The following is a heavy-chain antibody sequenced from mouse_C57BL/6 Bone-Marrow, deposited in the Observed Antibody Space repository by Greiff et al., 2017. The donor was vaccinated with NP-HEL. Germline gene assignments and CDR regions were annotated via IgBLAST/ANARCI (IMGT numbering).Heavy chain of an antibody. CDR3: ARLYGYDTWFAY. CDR1: GFTFSSYG. V-gene: IGHV5-6*01. J-gene: IGHJ3*01. CDR2: ISSGGSYT. Sequence: EVQGVESGGDLVKPGGSLKLSCAASGFTFSSYGMSWVRQTPDKRLEWVATISSGGSYTYYPDSVKGRFTISRDNAKNTRYLQMSRLKSEDTAMYYCARLYGYDTWFAYWGQGTLVTVSA. D-gene: IGHD2-2*01.